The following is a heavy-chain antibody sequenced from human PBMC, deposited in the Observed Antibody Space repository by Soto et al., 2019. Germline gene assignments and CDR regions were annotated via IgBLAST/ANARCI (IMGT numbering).Heavy chain of an antibody. CDR2: ISYDGTNT. CDR3: AKSGLETRLLSETDS. J-gene: IGHJ4*02. V-gene: IGHV3-30*18. CDR1: GFTFSYYA. D-gene: IGHD1-1*01. Sequence: QVQLVESGGGVVQPGRSLRLSCAASGFTFSYYAMHWVRQAPGRGLEWVALISYDGTNTYYTESVKGRSTISRDNSKNTLYLQLNNLKPEDTAGYFCAKSGLETRLLSETDSWGQGSLVTVSS.